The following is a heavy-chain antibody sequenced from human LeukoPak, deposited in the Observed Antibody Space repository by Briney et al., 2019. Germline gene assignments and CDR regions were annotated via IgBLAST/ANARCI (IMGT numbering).Heavy chain of an antibody. D-gene: IGHD6-13*01. CDR3: ASVRIAAAAEVDY. CDR2: IYYSGNT. V-gene: IGHV4-30-2*01. Sequence: SETLSLTCTVSGGSISRGDYHWSWIRQPPGKGLEWIGYIYYSGNTYHNPSLKNRVTISVDTSKNQFSLKLSSVTAADTAVYYCASVRIAAAAEVDYWGQGTLVTVSS. J-gene: IGHJ4*02. CDR1: GGSISRGDYH.